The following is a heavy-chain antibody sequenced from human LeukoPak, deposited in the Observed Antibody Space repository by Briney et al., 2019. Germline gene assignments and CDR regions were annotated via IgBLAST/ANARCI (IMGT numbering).Heavy chain of an antibody. CDR2: ISGSGGST. Sequence: GGSLRLSWAASGFTFISYAMSWVRQAPGEGLEWVSAISGSGGSTYYADSVKGRFTISRDNSKNTLYLQMNSLRGEDTAVYYCAIGGTYSTSFYFDYWGQGTLVTVSS. CDR1: GFTFISYA. CDR3: AIGGTYSTSFYFDY. D-gene: IGHD6-13*01. V-gene: IGHV3-23*01. J-gene: IGHJ4*02.